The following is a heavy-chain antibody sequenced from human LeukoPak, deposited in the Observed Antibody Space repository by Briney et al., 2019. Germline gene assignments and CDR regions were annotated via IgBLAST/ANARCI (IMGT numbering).Heavy chain of an antibody. D-gene: IGHD2-2*01. CDR3: ARDPSYCSSTSCYYDY. CDR2: ISYDGDPK. J-gene: IGHJ4*02. Sequence: GGSLRLSCAASGFTFRTYGMHWVRQAPGKGLEWVAVISYDGDPKFYADSVKGRFTISIDNSKNTLYLQMNSLRAEDTAVYYCARDPSYCSSTSCYYDYWGQGTLVTVSS. CDR1: GFTFRTYG. V-gene: IGHV3-30*03.